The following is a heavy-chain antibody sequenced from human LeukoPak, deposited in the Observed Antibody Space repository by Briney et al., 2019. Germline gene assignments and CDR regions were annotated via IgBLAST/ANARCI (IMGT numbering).Heavy chain of an antibody. Sequence: PGGSLRLSCAAFGFTFSSYSMNWVRQAPGKGLEWVSSISSSSSYIYYADSVKGRFTISRDNAKNSLYLQMNSLRAEDTAVYYCARDRGQQLATYYYGMDVWGQGTTVTVSS. CDR3: ARDRGQQLATYYYGMDV. CDR1: GFTFSSYS. CDR2: ISSSSSYI. D-gene: IGHD6-13*01. J-gene: IGHJ6*02. V-gene: IGHV3-21*01.